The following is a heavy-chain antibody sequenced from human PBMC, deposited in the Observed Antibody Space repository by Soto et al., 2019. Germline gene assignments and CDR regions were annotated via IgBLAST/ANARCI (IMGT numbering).Heavy chain of an antibody. CDR2: ISSSSSYI. CDR1: GFTFSSYS. CDR3: ARDRMRIFGVAMYYFDY. D-gene: IGHD3-3*01. Sequence: GGSLRLSCAASGFTFSSYSMNWVRQAPGKGLEWVSSISSSSSYIYYADSVKGRFTISRDNAKNSLYLQMNSLRAEDTAVYYCARDRMRIFGVAMYYFDYWGQGTLVTVSS. V-gene: IGHV3-21*01. J-gene: IGHJ4*02.